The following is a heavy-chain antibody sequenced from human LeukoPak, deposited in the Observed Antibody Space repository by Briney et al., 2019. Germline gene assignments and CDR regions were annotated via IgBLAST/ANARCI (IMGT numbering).Heavy chain of an antibody. CDR2: IYYSGST. CDR3: ARANHSDGDLNTPYYYYYYMDV. V-gene: IGHV4-59*01. CDR1: GGSISSYY. Sequence: SETLSLTCTVSGGSISSYYWSWIRQPPGKGLEWIGYIYYSGSTYYNPSLRSRVTISVDTSKNQFSLKLSSVTAADTAVYYCARANHSDGDLNTPYYYYYYMDVWGKGTTVTVSS. D-gene: IGHD4-17*01. J-gene: IGHJ6*03.